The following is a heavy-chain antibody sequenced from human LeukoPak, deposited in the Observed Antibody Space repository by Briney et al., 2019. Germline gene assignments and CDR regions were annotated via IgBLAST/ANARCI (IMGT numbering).Heavy chain of an antibody. CDR2: INPSGGST. J-gene: IGHJ6*02. CDR3: ARGPRGSLRPPYGMDV. D-gene: IGHD3-10*01. V-gene: IGHV1-46*01. Sequence: ASVTVSCKASGYTFTSYYMHWVRQAPGQGLAWMGIINPSGGSTSYAQKFQGRVTMTRDTSTSTVYMELSSLRSEDTAVYYCARGPRGSLRPPYGMDVWGQGTTVTVSS. CDR1: GYTFTSYY.